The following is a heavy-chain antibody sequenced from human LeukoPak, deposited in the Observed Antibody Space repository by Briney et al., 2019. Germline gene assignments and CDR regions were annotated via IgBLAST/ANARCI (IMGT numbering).Heavy chain of an antibody. Sequence: GESLKFSCKVSGYTLAGYYISWGGQMPGKGLEWIGRIDPSDSYTNYSPSFQGHVTISADKSIYTAYLQWSSLKASDTAMYYCARHIGYSCYDSYWGQGTLVTVSS. CDR1: GYTLAGYY. J-gene: IGHJ4*02. CDR3: ARHIGYSCYDSY. CDR2: IDPSDSYT. V-gene: IGHV5-10-1*01. D-gene: IGHD5-12*01.